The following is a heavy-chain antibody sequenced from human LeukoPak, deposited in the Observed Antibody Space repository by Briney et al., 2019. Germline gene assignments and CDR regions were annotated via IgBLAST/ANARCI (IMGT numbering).Heavy chain of an antibody. CDR1: GFTFSSYA. CDR2: ISSNGGST. D-gene: IGHD3-10*01. Sequence: GGSLRLSCAASGFTFSSYAMHWVRQAPGEGLKYVSAISSNGGSTYYANSVKGRFTISRDNSKNTLYLQVGSLRAEDMAVYYCARGFPSPDKRPCWGQGTLVTVSS. J-gene: IGHJ4*02. V-gene: IGHV3-64*01. CDR3: ARGFPSPDKRPC.